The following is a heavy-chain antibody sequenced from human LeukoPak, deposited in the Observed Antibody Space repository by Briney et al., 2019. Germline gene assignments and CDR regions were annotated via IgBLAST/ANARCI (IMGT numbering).Heavy chain of an antibody. D-gene: IGHD3-10*01. J-gene: IGHJ4*02. CDR3: ACGSGSYSDH. CDR2: IYYSGST. Sequence: SETLSLTCTVSGGSISSSSYYWGWIRQPPGKGLEWIGSIYYSGSTYYNPSLKSRVTISVDTSKNQFSLKLSSVTAADTAVYYCACGSGSYSDHWGQGTLVTVSS. CDR1: GGSISSSSYY. V-gene: IGHV4-39*07.